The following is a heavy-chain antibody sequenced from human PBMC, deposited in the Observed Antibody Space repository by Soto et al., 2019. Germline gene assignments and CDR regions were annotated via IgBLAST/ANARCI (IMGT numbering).Heavy chain of an antibody. J-gene: IGHJ4*02. CDR2: ISYDGTYR. CDR1: GFTFSTYS. Sequence: QVQLVESGGGVVQPGRSLRLSCAASGFTFSTYSMHWVRQSPGKGLEWVAIISYDGTYRYYADSVKGRFTISRDNSENTNGMQMDSLRADDTALYYCASSYSSAWQHFVYWGQGTLVTVSS. D-gene: IGHD6-25*01. CDR3: ASSYSSAWQHFVY. V-gene: IGHV3-30*04.